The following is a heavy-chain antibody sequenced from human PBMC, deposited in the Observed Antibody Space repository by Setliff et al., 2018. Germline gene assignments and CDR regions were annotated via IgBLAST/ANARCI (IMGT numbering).Heavy chain of an antibody. CDR3: ARAHSSTLSVHDY. CDR1: GFTFSSSA. Sequence: GGSLRLSCAASGFTFSSSAMAWVRQAPGKGLEWASAISSTITSTYYADSVKGRFTISRDNSKNTLYLQMNSLRAEDTAVYYCARAHSSTLSVHDYWGQGTLVTVSS. D-gene: IGHD2-2*01. J-gene: IGHJ4*02. V-gene: IGHV3-23*01. CDR2: ISSTITST.